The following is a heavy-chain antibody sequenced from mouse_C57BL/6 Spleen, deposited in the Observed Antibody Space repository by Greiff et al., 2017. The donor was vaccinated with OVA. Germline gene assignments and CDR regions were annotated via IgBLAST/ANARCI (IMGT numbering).Heavy chain of an antibody. Sequence: VQLPQSVSELVRPGTSVPVSFQASGYAFTTSLLAWVKPRPVQGLAWIGVINPGSGGTNYNEKFKGKATLTADKSSSTAYMQLSSLTSEDAAVYFCAREDSSEGYYFDYWGQGTTLTVSS. D-gene: IGHD3-2*02. CDR2: INPGSGGT. V-gene: IGHV1-54*01. J-gene: IGHJ2*01. CDR1: GYAFTTSL. CDR3: AREDSSEGYYFDY.